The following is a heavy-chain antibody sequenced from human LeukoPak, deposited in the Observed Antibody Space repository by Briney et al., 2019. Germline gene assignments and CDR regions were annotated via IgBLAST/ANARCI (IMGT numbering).Heavy chain of an antibody. D-gene: IGHD3-10*01. CDR2: IYYSGST. CDR3: ARADTGSFDY. CDR1: GGSISSHY. Sequence: PSETLSLTCTVSGGSISSHYWSWIRQPPGKGLEWIGYIYYSGSTNYNPSLKSRVTISVDTSKNQFSLKLSSVTAADTAVYYCARADTGSFDYWGQGILVTVSS. J-gene: IGHJ4*02. V-gene: IGHV4-59*11.